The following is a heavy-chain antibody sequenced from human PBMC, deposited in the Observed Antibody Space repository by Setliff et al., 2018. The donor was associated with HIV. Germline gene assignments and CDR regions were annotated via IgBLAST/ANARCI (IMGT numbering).Heavy chain of an antibody. Sequence: ASVKVSCKASGFSFDDYYIHWVRQAPGQGLEWMGCVIPNSGKTYYAQEFQGRITMTSDTSINTAYMEVSWLTSDDTAIYYCARDLAYCSGGSCYRPFIYYFYYMDVWGKGATVTVSS. CDR2: VIPNSGKT. V-gene: IGHV1-2*02. D-gene: IGHD2-15*01. CDR1: GFSFDDYY. CDR3: ARDLAYCSGGSCYRPFIYYFYYMDV. J-gene: IGHJ6*03.